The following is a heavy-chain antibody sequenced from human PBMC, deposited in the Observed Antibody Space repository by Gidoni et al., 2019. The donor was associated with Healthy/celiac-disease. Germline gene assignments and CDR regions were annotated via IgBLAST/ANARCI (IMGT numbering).Heavy chain of an antibody. Sequence: QVQLQESGPGLVKPSQTLSLTCTFSGCSIISGGYYWSWIRQHPGKGLEWIGYIYYSGSTYYNPSLKSRVTISVDTSKNQFSLKLSSVTAADTAVYYCARDRSTIFGVDGSGYFDLWGRGTLVTVSS. J-gene: IGHJ2*01. CDR3: ARDRSTIFGVDGSGYFDL. CDR2: IYYSGST. D-gene: IGHD3-3*01. V-gene: IGHV4-31*03. CDR1: GCSIISGGYY.